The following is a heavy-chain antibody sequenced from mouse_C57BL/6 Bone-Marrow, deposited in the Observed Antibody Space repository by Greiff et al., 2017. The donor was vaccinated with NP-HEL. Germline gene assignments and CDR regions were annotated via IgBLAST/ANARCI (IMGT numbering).Heavy chain of an antibody. CDR3: ARDRRRGFAY. D-gene: IGHD2-12*01. CDR2: ISDGGSYT. J-gene: IGHJ3*01. V-gene: IGHV5-4*01. CDR1: GFTFSSYA. Sequence: EVQLVESGGGLVKPGGSLKLSCAASGFTFSSYAMSWVRQTPEKRLEWVATISDGGSYTYYPDNVKGRFTISRDNAKNNLYLQMSHLESEDTAMYYCARDRRRGFAYWGQGTLVTVSA.